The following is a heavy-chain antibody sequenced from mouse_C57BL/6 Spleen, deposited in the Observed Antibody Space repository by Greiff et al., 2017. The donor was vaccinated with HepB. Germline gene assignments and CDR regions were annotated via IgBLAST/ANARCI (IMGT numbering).Heavy chain of an antibody. CDR1: GYAFSSSW. CDR2: IYPGDGDT. CDR3: ARDDYGGFAY. D-gene: IGHD2-4*01. V-gene: IGHV1-82*01. J-gene: IGHJ3*01. Sequence: QVQLQQSGPELVKPGASVKISCKASGYAFSSSWMHWVKQRPGQGLEWIGRIYPGDGDTNYNGKFKGKATLTADKSSSTAYMQLSSLTSEDSAVYFCARDDYGGFAYWGQGTLVTVSA.